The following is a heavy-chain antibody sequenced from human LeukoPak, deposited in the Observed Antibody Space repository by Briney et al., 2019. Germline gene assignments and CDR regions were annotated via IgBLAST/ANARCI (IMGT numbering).Heavy chain of an antibody. CDR1: GFTFSNYG. Sequence: GGSLRLSCAASGFTFSNYGMHWVRQVPGKGLEWVAVISYDGSDKFYADSVKGRFTISRDNSKNTLYLQMNSLRAEDTAVYYCAKNRVVFNLNYAYYFDYWGQGTLVTVSS. CDR3: AKNRVVFNLNYAYYFDY. CDR2: ISYDGSDK. V-gene: IGHV3-30*18. J-gene: IGHJ4*02. D-gene: IGHD1-7*01.